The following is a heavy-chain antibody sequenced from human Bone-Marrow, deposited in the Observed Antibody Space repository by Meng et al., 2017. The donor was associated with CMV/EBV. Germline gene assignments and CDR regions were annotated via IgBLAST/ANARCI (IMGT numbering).Heavy chain of an antibody. CDR2: IVVGSGNT. Sequence: SVQVSCKASGFTFTSSAVQWGRQARGQRLEWIGWIVVGSGNTNYAQKFQERVTITRDMSTSTAQMELSNLRTEDTAVYYCAAAAAEHDAFDIWGQGTMVTVSS. J-gene: IGHJ3*02. CDR3: AAAAAEHDAFDI. CDR1: GFTFTSSA. V-gene: IGHV1-58*01. D-gene: IGHD2-15*01.